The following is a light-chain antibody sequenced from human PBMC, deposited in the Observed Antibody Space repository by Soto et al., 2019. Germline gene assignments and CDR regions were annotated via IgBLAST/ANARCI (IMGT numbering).Light chain of an antibody. Sequence: QPVLTQPPSVSGAPGQRVTISCTGSSSNIGAGYDVHWYQQLPGTDPKLLIYGNSNRPSGVPDRFSGSKSGTSASLAITGLQAEDEADYYCQSYDSSLSGVVFGGGTKLTVL. CDR2: GNS. V-gene: IGLV1-40*01. CDR3: QSYDSSLSGVV. J-gene: IGLJ2*01. CDR1: SSNIGAGYD.